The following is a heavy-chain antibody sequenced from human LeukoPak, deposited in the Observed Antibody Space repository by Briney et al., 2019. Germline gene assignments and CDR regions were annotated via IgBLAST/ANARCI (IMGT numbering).Heavy chain of an antibody. CDR3: ASGKQWLVGGDAFDI. J-gene: IGHJ3*02. CDR2: ISSSSSYT. V-gene: IGHV3-11*06. CDR1: GFTFSDYY. Sequence: GGSLRLSCAASGFTFSDYYMSWIRQAPGKGLEWVSYISSSSSYTNYADSVKGRFTISRDNAKNSLYLQMNSLRAEDTAVYYCASGKQWLVGGDAFDIWGQRTMVTVSS. D-gene: IGHD6-19*01.